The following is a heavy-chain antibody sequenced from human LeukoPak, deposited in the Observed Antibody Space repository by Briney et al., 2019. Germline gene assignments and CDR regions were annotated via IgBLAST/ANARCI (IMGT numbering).Heavy chain of an antibody. CDR2: ISSSSSTI. J-gene: IGHJ4*02. CDR3: ARERYCSSTSCYTGHLDY. CDR1: GFTFSSYS. Sequence: GGSLRLSCAASGFTFSSYSMNWVRQASGKGLEWVSYISSSSSTIYYADSVKGRFTISRDNAKNSLYLQMNSLRAEDTAVYYCARERYCSSTSCYTGHLDYWGQGTLVTVSS. V-gene: IGHV3-48*01. D-gene: IGHD2-2*02.